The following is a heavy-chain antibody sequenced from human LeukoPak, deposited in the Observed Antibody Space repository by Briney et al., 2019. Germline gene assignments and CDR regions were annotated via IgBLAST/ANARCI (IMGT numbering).Heavy chain of an antibody. CDR3: AREGSGYTYGRGSYFDY. J-gene: IGHJ4*01. CDR1: GYTFTSYG. Sequence: ASVKVSCKASGYTFTSYGISWVRQAPGQGLEWMGWISAYNGNTNYAQKLQGRVTMTRDTSISTAYMDLSGLRPDDTAVYYCAREGSGYTYGRGSYFDYWGHGILVTVSS. CDR2: ISAYNGNT. D-gene: IGHD5-18*01. V-gene: IGHV1-18*01.